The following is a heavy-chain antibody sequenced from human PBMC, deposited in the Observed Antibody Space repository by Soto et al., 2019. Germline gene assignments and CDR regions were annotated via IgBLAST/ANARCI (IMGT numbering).Heavy chain of an antibody. J-gene: IGHJ3*02. CDR3: ARSRFGEYWNDAFDI. Sequence: GGSLRLSCAASGFTFSSYSMNWVRQAPGKGLEWVSSISSSSSYIYYADSVKGRFTISRDNAKNSLYLQMNSLRAEDTAVYYCARSRFGEYWNDAFDIWGQGTMVTVSS. CDR2: ISSSSSYI. V-gene: IGHV3-21*01. CDR1: GFTFSSYS. D-gene: IGHD3-10*01.